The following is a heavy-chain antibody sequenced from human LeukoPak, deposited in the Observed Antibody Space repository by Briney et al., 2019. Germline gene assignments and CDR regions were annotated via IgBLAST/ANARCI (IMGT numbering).Heavy chain of an antibody. CDR1: GYSFTSYW. D-gene: IGHD6-19*01. V-gene: IGHV5-51*01. J-gene: IGHJ4*02. CDR2: INPPDSDT. Sequence: GESLKISCKGSGYSFTSYWIGWVRQVPGKGLEWMGIINPPDSDTRYSPSFQGQVTMSADKSISTAYLQWSSLKASDTAMYYCARDYTSGWYDYWGQGTLVTVSS. CDR3: ARDYTSGWYDY.